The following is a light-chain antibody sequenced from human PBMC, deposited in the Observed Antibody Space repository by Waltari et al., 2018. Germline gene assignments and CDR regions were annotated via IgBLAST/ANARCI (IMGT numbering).Light chain of an antibody. Sequence: EIVMTQSPATLSVSPGERATLSCRASQSVSSNLAWYQQKPGQAPRLLIYGASTRATGIPARCSDSGSGREFTLTISSLQSEDFAVYYCQQYNNWPPKTLTFGGGTKVRSN. V-gene: IGKV3-15*01. CDR2: GAS. J-gene: IGKJ4*01. CDR1: QSVSSN. CDR3: QQYNNWPPKTLT.